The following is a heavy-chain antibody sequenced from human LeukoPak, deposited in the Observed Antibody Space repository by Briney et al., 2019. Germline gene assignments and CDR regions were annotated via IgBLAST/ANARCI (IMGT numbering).Heavy chain of an antibody. CDR2: ISYDGSNK. Sequence: GGSLRLSCAASGFTFSSYGMHWVRQAPGKGLEWVAVISYDGSNKYYADSVKGRFTISRDNSKNTLYLQMNSLRAEDTAVYYCAKDWGGFGELYYWGQGTLVTVSS. CDR1: GFTFSSYG. CDR3: AKDWGGFGELYY. V-gene: IGHV3-30*18. D-gene: IGHD3-10*01. J-gene: IGHJ4*02.